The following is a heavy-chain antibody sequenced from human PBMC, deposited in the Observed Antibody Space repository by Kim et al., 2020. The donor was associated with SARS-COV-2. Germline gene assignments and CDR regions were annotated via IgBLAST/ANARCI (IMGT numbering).Heavy chain of an antibody. V-gene: IGHV3-20*01. D-gene: IGHD3-10*01. CDR2: INWNGGST. CDR3: AREALWFGESHAFDI. CDR1: GFTFDDYG. J-gene: IGHJ3*02. Sequence: GGSLRLSCAASGFTFDDYGMSWVRQAPGKGLEWVSGINWNGGSTGYADSVKGRFTISRDNAKKSLYLQMNSLRAEDTALYHCAREALWFGESHAFDIWGQGTMVTVSS.